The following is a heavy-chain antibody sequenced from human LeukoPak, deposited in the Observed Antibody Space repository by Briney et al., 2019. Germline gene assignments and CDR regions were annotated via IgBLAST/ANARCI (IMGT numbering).Heavy chain of an antibody. V-gene: IGHV3-30*04. CDR2: ISYDGSNK. J-gene: IGHJ4*02. D-gene: IGHD4-17*01. CDR1: GFTFSSYA. CDR3: ARDPYGDYPPDY. Sequence: PGGSLRLSCAASGFTFSSYAMHWVRQAPGKGLEWVAVISYDGSNKYYADSVKSRFTISRDNSKNTLYLQMNSLRAEDTAVYYCARDPYGDYPPDYWGQGTLVTVSS.